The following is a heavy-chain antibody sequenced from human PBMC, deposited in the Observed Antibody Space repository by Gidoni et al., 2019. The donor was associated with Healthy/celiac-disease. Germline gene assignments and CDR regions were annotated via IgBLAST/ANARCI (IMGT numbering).Heavy chain of an antibody. Sequence: QVQLVESGGGVVQPGRSLRLSCAASVFTFRSYAMPWVRQAPGKGLEWVAVISDDGSNKYYADSVKGRFTISRDNSKNTLYLQMNSLRAEDTAVYYCARDGLSDIVVVPAAIGSYYYYMDVWGKGTTVTVSS. CDR1: VFTFRSYA. V-gene: IGHV3-30-3*01. D-gene: IGHD2-2*02. J-gene: IGHJ6*03. CDR3: ARDGLSDIVVVPAAIGSYYYYMDV. CDR2: ISDDGSNK.